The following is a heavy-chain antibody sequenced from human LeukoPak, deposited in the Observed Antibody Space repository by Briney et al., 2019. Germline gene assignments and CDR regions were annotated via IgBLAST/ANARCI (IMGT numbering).Heavy chain of an antibody. CDR2: IRFDGSNI. CDR1: GISFSAHG. D-gene: IGHD3-22*01. V-gene: IGHV3-33*01. CDR3: ARGGHYYDSSGLTFDY. J-gene: IGHJ4*02. Sequence: GRSLRLSCAASGISFSAHGMHWVRQAPGKGLEWVAIIRFDGSNIHYADFVKGRFTISRDNSKNTLYLQMNSLRAEDTAVYYCARGGHYYDSSGLTFDYWGQGTLVTVSS.